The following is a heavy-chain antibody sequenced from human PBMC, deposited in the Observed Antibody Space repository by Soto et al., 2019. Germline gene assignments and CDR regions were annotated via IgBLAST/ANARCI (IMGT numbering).Heavy chain of an antibody. V-gene: IGHV3-30*18. J-gene: IGHJ6*02. CDR2: ISYDGSNK. D-gene: IGHD6-19*01. Sequence: GGSLRLSCAASGFTFSSYGMHWVRQAPGKGLEWVAVISYDGSNKYYADSVKGRFTISRDNSKNTLYLQMNSLRAEDTAVYYCAKAARASSGSAYGMDVWGQGTTVTVSS. CDR3: AKAARASSGSAYGMDV. CDR1: GFTFSSYG.